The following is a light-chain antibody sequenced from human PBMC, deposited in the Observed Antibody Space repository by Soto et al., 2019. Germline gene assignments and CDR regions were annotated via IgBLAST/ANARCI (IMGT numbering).Light chain of an antibody. J-gene: IGKJ1*01. CDR3: QKYNSAPRA. CDR2: AAS. Sequence: DIQMTQSPSSLSASLGDRVTITCRASQGIGNYLAWYQLQPGKVPKLLIYAASTLQSGVPSRFSGSGSGTDFTLTSSSLQPEDVATYFCQKYNSAPRAFGQGTKVEI. V-gene: IGKV1-27*01. CDR1: QGIGNY.